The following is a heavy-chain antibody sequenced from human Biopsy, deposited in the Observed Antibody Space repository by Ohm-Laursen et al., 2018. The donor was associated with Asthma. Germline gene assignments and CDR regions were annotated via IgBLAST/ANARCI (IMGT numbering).Heavy chain of an antibody. CDR3: SRGTLGYYFDI. Sequence: SLRLSCAASGFSFNSYGMHWARQAPGKGLEWVAVITFDGSTQHYGDSVKGRFTISRDNSKNMLFLQMNSLRAEDTAVYYCSRGTLGYYFDIWGQGTQVTVSS. CDR2: ITFDGSTQ. V-gene: IGHV3-30*03. CDR1: GFSFNSYG. D-gene: IGHD6-13*01. J-gene: IGHJ4*02.